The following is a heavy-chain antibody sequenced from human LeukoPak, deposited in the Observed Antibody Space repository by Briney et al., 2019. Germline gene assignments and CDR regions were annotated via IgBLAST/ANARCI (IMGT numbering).Heavy chain of an antibody. V-gene: IGHV2-70*11. CDR1: GFSLSTSGMC. CDR3: ARSITMVPGVMESFDY. J-gene: IGHJ4*02. Sequence: SGPTLVNPTQTLTLTCTFSGFSLSTSGMCVSWIRQPPGKALEWLARIDWDDDKYYSTSLKTRLTISKDTSKNQVVLTMTNMDPVDTATYYCARSITMVPGVMESFDYWGQGTLVTVSS. D-gene: IGHD3-10*01. CDR2: IDWDDDK.